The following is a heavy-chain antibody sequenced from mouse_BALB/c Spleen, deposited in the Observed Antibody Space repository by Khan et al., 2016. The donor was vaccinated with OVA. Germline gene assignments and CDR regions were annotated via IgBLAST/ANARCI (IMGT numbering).Heavy chain of an antibody. J-gene: IGHJ2*01. CDR2: IRNKANGYST. V-gene: IGHV7-3*02. Sequence: EVELVESGGGLVQPGGSLGLSCATSGFTFTDYYMSWVRQPPGKALEWLGFIRNKANGYSTEYSASVKGRFTISRDNSQSILYLQMNTLRAEDSATYYCVRNIRDNGVDYWGQGTTLTVSS. D-gene: IGHD1-2*01. CDR1: GFTFTDYY. CDR3: VRNIRDNGVDY.